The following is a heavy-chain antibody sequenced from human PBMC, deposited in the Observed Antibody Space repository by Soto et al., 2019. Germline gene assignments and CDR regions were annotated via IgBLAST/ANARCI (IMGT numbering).Heavy chain of an antibody. CDR2: IWYDGSNK. Sequence: LRLSCAASGFTFSSYGMHWVRQAPGKGLEWVAVIWYDGSNKYYADSVKGRFTISRDNSKNTLYLQMNSLRAEDTAVYYCARDGDYDILTGYDYWGQGTLVTVSS. D-gene: IGHD3-9*01. J-gene: IGHJ4*02. CDR1: GFTFSSYG. V-gene: IGHV3-33*01. CDR3: ARDGDYDILTGYDY.